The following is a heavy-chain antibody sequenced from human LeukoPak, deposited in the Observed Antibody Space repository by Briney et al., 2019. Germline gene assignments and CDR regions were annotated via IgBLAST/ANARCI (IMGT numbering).Heavy chain of an antibody. Sequence: ASVKVSCKASGYTFTSYGISWVRQAPGQGLEWMGWISAHNGNTNYAQKLQGRVTMTTDTSTSTAYMELRSLRSDDTAVYYCARDYQLIGGSGNINPDYWGQGTLVTVSS. J-gene: IGHJ4*02. CDR2: ISAHNGNT. V-gene: IGHV1-18*01. CDR1: GYTFTSYG. D-gene: IGHD3-10*01. CDR3: ARDYQLIGGSGNINPDY.